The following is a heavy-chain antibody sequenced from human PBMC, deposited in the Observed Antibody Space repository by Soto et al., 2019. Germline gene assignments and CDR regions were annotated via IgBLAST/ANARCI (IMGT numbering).Heavy chain of an antibody. CDR1: GFTFSDYY. J-gene: IGHJ5*02. CDR2: ISSSSSYI. Sequence: GGSLRLSCAASGFTFSDYYMSWIRQAPGKGLEWVSSISSSSSYIYYADSVKGRFTISRDNAKNSLYLQMNSLRAEDTAVYYCARDMARSTSAFDPWGQGTLVTVSS. V-gene: IGHV3-11*06. CDR3: ARDMARSTSAFDP. D-gene: IGHD1-26*01.